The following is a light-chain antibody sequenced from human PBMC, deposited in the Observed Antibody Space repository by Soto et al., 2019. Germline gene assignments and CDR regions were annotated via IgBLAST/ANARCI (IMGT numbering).Light chain of an antibody. J-gene: IGKJ5*01. CDR3: QQRSVRVT. V-gene: IGKV3-11*01. CDR1: QSVANY. Sequence: IVLTQSPSTLPLSPGERATLSCRASQSVANYLAWFQQKPGQPPRLPILDTSITATGIPARFSGSGSGTDFTLTVSRLEPEDSAVYCRQQRSVRVTFGQGTRLEIK. CDR2: DTS.